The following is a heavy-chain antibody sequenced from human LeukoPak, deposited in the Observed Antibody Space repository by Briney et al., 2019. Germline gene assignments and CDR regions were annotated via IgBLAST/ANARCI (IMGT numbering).Heavy chain of an antibody. CDR2: IYYSGST. J-gene: IGHJ4*02. D-gene: IGHD2-2*01. CDR3: ARLGYCSSTSCRPTHFDY. Sequence: SETLCLTCTVSGGSISSSSYYWGWIRQPPGKGLEWIGSIYYSGSTYYNPSLKSRVTISVDTSKNQFSLKLSSVTAADTAVYYCARLGYCSSTSCRPTHFDYWGQGTLVTVSS. CDR1: GGSISSSSYY. V-gene: IGHV4-39*01.